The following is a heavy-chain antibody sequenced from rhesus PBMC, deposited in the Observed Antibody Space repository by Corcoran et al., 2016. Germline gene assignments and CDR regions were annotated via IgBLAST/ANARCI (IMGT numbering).Heavy chain of an antibody. Sequence: QVQLQESGPGLVKPSETLSLTCAVSGYSISSGYYWSWIRPPPGKGLEWIGYITYSGSTSYNPSLKSRVTISRDTSKNQFSLKLSSVTAADTAVYYCARGGSSGLDFDYWGQGVLVTVSS. D-gene: IGHD6-31*01. CDR1: GYSISSGYY. CDR3: ARGGSSGLDFDY. CDR2: ITYSGST. V-gene: IGHV4-122*02. J-gene: IGHJ4*01.